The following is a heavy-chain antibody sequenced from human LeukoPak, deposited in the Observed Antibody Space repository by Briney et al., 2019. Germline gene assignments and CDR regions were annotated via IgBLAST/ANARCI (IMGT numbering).Heavy chain of an antibody. V-gene: IGHV4-34*01. Sequence: SETLSLTCAVHGGSFSGYYWSWIRQPPGKGLEWIGEINHSVSTNYNPSLKSRVSISVDTSKNQFSLTLSSVTAADTAVYYCARGDRDTAMVGPYYYYGMDVWGQGNTVTVSS. J-gene: IGHJ6*02. CDR3: ARGDRDTAMVGPYYYYGMDV. D-gene: IGHD5-18*01. CDR1: GGSFSGYY. CDR2: INHSVST.